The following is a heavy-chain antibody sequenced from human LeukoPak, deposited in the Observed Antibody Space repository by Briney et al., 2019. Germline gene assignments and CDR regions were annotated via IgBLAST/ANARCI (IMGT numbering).Heavy chain of an antibody. J-gene: IGHJ3*02. V-gene: IGHV1-18*01. D-gene: IGHD3-22*01. CDR2: ISVYNGNT. CDR3: ARDDDSSGYYNTDAFDI. Sequence: ASVKVSCKASGYTFTNYVISWVRQAPGQGLEWMGWISVYNGNTNYAQKLQGRVTMTTDTSTSTAYMELRSLRSDDTAVYYCARDDDSSGYYNTDAFDIWGQGTMVTVSS. CDR1: GYTFTNYV.